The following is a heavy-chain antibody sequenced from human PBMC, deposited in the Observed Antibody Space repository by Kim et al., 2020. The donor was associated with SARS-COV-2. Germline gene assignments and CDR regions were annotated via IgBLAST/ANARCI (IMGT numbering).Heavy chain of an antibody. Sequence: RYSPSLKSRLTITKDTSKNQVVLTMTNMDPVDTATYYCAHIRGSYYSFGYWGQGTLVTVSS. J-gene: IGHJ4*02. D-gene: IGHD1-26*01. CDR3: AHIRGSYYSFGY. V-gene: IGHV2-5*01.